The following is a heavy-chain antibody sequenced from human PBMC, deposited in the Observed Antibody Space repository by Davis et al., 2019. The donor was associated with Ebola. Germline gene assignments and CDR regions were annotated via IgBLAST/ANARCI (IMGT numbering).Heavy chain of an antibody. J-gene: IGHJ4*02. CDR3: ARVLISTVTTNPKYYFDY. D-gene: IGHD4-17*01. CDR1: GFTFSSYS. Sequence: GGSLRLSCAASGFTFSSYSMNWVRQAPGKGLEWVSSISSSSSYIYYADSVKGRFTISRDNAKNSLYLQMNSLRAEDTAVYYCARVLISTVTTNPKYYFDYWGQGTLVTVSS. CDR2: ISSSSSYI. V-gene: IGHV3-21*01.